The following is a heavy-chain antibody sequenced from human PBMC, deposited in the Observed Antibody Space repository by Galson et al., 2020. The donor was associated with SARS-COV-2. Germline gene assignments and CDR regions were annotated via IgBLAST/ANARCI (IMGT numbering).Heavy chain of an antibody. CDR3: AREGLSMKVDYGMDV. CDR2: IWYDGSNK. CDR1: GFTFSSYG. Sequence: GGSLRLSCAASGFTFSSYGMHWVRQAPGKGLEWVAVIWYDGSNKYYAHSVKGRFTISRDNSKNTLYLQMNSLRAEDTAVYYCAREGLSMKVDYGMDVWGQGTTVTVSS. D-gene: IGHD3-22*01. J-gene: IGHJ6*02. V-gene: IGHV3-33*01.